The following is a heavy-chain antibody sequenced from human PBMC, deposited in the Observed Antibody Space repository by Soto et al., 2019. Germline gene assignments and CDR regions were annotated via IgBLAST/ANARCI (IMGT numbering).Heavy chain of an antibody. Sequence: GGSLRLSCAASGFTFSSYSMNWVRQAPGKGLEWVSYISSSSSTIYYADSVKGRFTISRDNAKNSLYLQMNSLRDEDTAAYYCARGPRRDSTGVYFEYWGHGTLVTVSS. CDR2: ISSSSSTI. D-gene: IGHD3-10*01. V-gene: IGHV3-48*02. CDR3: ARGPRRDSTGVYFEY. J-gene: IGHJ4*01. CDR1: GFTFSSYS.